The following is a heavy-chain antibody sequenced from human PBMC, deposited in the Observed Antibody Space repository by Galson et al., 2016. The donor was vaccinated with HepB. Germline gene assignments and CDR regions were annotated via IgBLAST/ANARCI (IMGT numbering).Heavy chain of an antibody. Sequence: SVKVSCKASGVAFNNYAFSWVRQAPGQGLEWMGGIIPMFDATKYAQKFQGRVTLTADESTSTAYMKLTSLRSEDTAVYYCAQCSARTDYGDNGNTDYDYGVDVEGRGTPVTVSS. V-gene: IGHV1-69*13. D-gene: IGHD4-17*01. CDR2: IIPMFDAT. CDR1: GVAFNNYA. CDR3: AQCSARTDYGDNGNTDYDYGVDV. J-gene: IGHJ6*02.